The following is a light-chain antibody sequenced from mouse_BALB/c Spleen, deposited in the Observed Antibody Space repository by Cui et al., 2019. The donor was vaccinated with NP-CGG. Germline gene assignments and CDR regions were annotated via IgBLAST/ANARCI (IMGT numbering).Light chain of an antibody. CDR2: GTN. J-gene: IGLJ1*01. V-gene: IGLV1*01. CDR3: ALRYSNHWV. CDR1: TGAVITSNY. Sequence: QAAVTHESVRTTSPGETVTLTCRSSTGAVITSNYANWVQEKPDHLFTGLIGGTNNRAPGVPARFSGSLIGDKAALTITWAQTEDEAIYFCALRYSNHWVFGGGTKLTVL.